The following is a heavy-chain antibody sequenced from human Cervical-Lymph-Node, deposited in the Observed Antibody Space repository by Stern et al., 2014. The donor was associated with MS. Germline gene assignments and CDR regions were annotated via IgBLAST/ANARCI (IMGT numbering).Heavy chain of an antibody. CDR3: ARGVGDMDV. Sequence: VQLVESGAEVKKPGASVKVSCKASGYTFTSNDIHWVRQATGQGLGWMGWMSPNSGNTGYAQKFQGRVTMTRDTSISTAYMELSSLRSEDTAVYYCARGVGDMDVWGQGTTVTVSS. CDR1: GYTFTSND. CDR2: MSPNSGNT. J-gene: IGHJ6*02. V-gene: IGHV1-8*01.